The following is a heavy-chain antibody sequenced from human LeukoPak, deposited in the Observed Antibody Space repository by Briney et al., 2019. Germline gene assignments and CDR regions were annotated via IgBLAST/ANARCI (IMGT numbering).Heavy chain of an antibody. D-gene: IGHD3-16*01. CDR3: ARGPLRAGRGNDY. CDR1: GYTFTNYD. Sequence: ASVKVSCKASGYTFTNYDINWVRQATGQGLEWMGYMKPNSGNTGYAQKLQGRVTMTTDTSTSTAYMELRSLRSDDTAVYYCARGPLRAGRGNDYWGQGTLVTVSS. J-gene: IGHJ4*02. CDR2: MKPNSGNT. V-gene: IGHV1-8*01.